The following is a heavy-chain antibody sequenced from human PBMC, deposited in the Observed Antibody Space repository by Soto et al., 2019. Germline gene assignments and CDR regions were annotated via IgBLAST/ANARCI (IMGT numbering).Heavy chain of an antibody. CDR2: INPNSGGT. CDR1: GYTFTGYY. V-gene: IGHV1-2*02. Sequence: ASVKVSCKASGYTFTGYYMHWVRQAPGQGLEWMGWINPNSGGTNYAQKFQGRVTMARDTSISTAYMELSRLRSDDTAVYYCALEAIAARPGYYYGMDVWGKGTTVTVSS. J-gene: IGHJ6*04. D-gene: IGHD6-6*01. CDR3: ALEAIAARPGYYYGMDV.